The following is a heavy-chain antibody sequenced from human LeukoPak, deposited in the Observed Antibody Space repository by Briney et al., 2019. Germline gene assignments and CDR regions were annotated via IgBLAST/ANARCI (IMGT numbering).Heavy chain of an antibody. Sequence: SETLSLTCTVSGGSISSYYWSWIRQPPGKGLEWIGYIYYSGSTNYNPSLKSRVTISVDTSKNQFSLKLSSVTAADTAVYYCARAVWGQIFDYWGQGTLVTASS. CDR3: ARAVWGQIFDY. CDR1: GGSISSYY. V-gene: IGHV4-59*01. CDR2: IYYSGST. J-gene: IGHJ4*02. D-gene: IGHD7-27*01.